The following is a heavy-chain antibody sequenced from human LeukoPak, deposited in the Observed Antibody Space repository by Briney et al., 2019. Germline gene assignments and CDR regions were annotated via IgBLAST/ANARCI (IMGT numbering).Heavy chain of an antibody. Sequence: ASVKVSCKASGYTFTGYYMHWVRRAPGQGLEGMGWINPNSGGTNYAQKFQGRVTMTRDTSISTAYMELSRLRSDDTAVYYCARDKNIAARLFDYWGQGTLVTVSS. J-gene: IGHJ4*02. CDR1: GYTFTGYY. D-gene: IGHD6-6*01. CDR3: ARDKNIAARLFDY. V-gene: IGHV1-2*02. CDR2: INPNSGGT.